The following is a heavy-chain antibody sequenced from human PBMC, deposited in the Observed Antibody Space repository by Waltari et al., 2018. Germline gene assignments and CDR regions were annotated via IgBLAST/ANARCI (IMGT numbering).Heavy chain of an antibody. D-gene: IGHD2-2*02. CDR2: IIPILGIA. J-gene: IGHJ5*02. CDR1: VGTFSSST. Sequence: QVQLVHSGAEVKKPGSSVKVSCKASVGTFSSSTISWFRQAPGQGLEWMGRIIPILGIANYAQKVQGRVTITADKSTSTAYMELSSLRSEDTAVYYCARDATPGVPAAIKVDWFDPWGQGTLVTVSS. V-gene: IGHV1-69*04. CDR3: ARDATPGVPAAIKVDWFDP.